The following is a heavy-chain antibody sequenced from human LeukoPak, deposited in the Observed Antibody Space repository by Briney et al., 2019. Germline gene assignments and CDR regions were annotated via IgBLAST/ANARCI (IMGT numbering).Heavy chain of an antibody. CDR2: IFPRDSDV. J-gene: IGHJ6*02. Sequence: GESLPISCKASGYTFTSYWFGWVRQPPGKGLECMGVIFPRDSDVRYSPSFQGQVTISADKSTNTAYLHWGSLKASDSAMYYCVRSLPGTLLRGYGMDVWGPGTTVTVS. CDR3: VRSLPGTLLRGYGMDV. V-gene: IGHV5-51*01. D-gene: IGHD3-10*01. CDR1: GYTFTSYW.